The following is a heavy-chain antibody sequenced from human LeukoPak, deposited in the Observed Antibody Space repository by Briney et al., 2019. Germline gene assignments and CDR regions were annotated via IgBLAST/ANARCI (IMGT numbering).Heavy chain of an antibody. CDR1: GYTFTSYD. CDR2: MNPNSGNT. J-gene: IGHJ4*02. V-gene: IGHV1-8*01. CDR3: ARGYYDSSGCYYLNYFDY. Sequence: ASVKVSCKASGYTFTSYDINWVRQATGQGLEWMGWMNPNSGNTGYAQKFQGRVTMTRNTSISTAYMELSSLRSEDTAVYYCARGYYDSSGCYYLNYFDYWGQGTLVTVSS. D-gene: IGHD3-22*01.